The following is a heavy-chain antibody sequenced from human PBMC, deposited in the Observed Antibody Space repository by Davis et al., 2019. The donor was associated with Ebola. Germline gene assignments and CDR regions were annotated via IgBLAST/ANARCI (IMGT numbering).Heavy chain of an antibody. CDR3: AKDRRIVVVPAAIALDY. J-gene: IGHJ4*02. V-gene: IGHV3-30*18. CDR2: ISYDGSNN. CDR1: GFTFSSYG. D-gene: IGHD2-2*02. Sequence: GGSLRLSCAASGFTFSSYGMHWVRQAPGKGLEWVAVISYDGSNNYYADSVKGRFTISRDNSKNTLYLQMNSLRAEDTAVYYCAKDRRIVVVPAAIALDYWGQGTLVTVSS.